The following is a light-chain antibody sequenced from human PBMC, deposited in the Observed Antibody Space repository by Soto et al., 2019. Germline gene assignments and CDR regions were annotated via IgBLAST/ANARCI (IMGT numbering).Light chain of an antibody. Sequence: QSVLTQPPSVSVAPGQKVTISCSGSSSNIGNNYVSWYQQLPGTAPKLLIYDNNKRPSGIPDRFSGSKSGTSATLGITGLQTGDEADYYCGTWDSSLSGVFGGGTKVTVL. CDR1: SSNIGNNY. V-gene: IGLV1-51*01. CDR2: DNN. J-gene: IGLJ2*01. CDR3: GTWDSSLSGV.